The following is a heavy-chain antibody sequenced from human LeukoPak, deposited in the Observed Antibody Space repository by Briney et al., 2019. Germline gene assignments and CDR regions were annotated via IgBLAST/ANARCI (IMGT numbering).Heavy chain of an antibody. CDR1: GFTFRSYA. D-gene: IGHD5-12*01. J-gene: IGHJ6*03. CDR3: AKGGGYEAQYYYYYLDV. V-gene: IGHV3-30*04. CDR2: ISYDGSNK. Sequence: GRSLRLSCAASGFTFRSYAMHWVRQAPGKGLEWMSVISYDGSNKYFAESVKGRFTISRDNSKNTLYLQMNSLRPEDTAVYYCAKGGGYEAQYYYYYLDVWGKGTTVTISS.